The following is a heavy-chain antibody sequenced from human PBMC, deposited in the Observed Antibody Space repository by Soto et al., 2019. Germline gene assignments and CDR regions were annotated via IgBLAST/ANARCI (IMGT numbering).Heavy chain of an antibody. D-gene: IGHD3-3*01. J-gene: IGHJ6*03. V-gene: IGHV1-8*01. CDR3: ARGVSGSFYYYYYMDV. Sequence: ASVKVSCKASGYTFTSYDINWVQQATGQGLEWMGWMNPNSGNTGYAQKFQGRVTMTRNTSISTAYMELSSLRSEDTAVYYCARGVSGSFYYYYYMDVWGKGTTVTVS. CDR1: GYTFTSYD. CDR2: MNPNSGNT.